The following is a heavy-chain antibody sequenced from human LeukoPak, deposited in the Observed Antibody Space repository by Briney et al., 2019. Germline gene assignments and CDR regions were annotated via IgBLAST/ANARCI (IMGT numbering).Heavy chain of an antibody. CDR3: AKGSSGYFFDL. D-gene: IGHD3-22*01. J-gene: IGHJ4*02. V-gene: IGHV3-23*01. CDR2: ISNDGGGT. Sequence: GGSLRLSCAASGFIFNNYGLVWVRQAPGKGLERVSAISNDGGGTTYADFVKGRFTTSRDNSKNTLFLQMDSLRAEDTALYYCAKGSSGYFFDLWGQGTLVTVSS. CDR1: GFIFNNYG.